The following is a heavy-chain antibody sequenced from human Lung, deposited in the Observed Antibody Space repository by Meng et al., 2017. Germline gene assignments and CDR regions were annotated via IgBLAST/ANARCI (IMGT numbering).Heavy chain of an antibody. Sequence: QVHPQQLGASLLKPSETLSLTCVVSGGSFSDYYWSWIRQPPGKGLEWIGEINHSGSTNYNPSLESRATISVDTSQNNLSLKLSSVTAADSAVYYCARGPTTMAHDFDYWGQGTLVTVSS. CDR2: INHSGST. CDR3: ARGPTTMAHDFDY. V-gene: IGHV4-34*01. CDR1: GGSFSDYY. J-gene: IGHJ4*02. D-gene: IGHD4-11*01.